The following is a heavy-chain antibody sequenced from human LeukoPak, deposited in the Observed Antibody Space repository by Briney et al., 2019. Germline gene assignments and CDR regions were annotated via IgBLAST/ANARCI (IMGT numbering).Heavy chain of an antibody. V-gene: IGHV5-51*01. CDR3: VRGSASASLYFDY. CDR1: AYSFPTYW. J-gene: IGHJ4*02. D-gene: IGHD3-10*01. CDR2: IYPGDSDT. Sequence: GESLKISCKSSAYSFPTYWIGWVRQMPGKGLEWMGIIYPGDSDTRYSPSFQGQVTISADKSLSTAYLQWSSLQASDTAMYYCVRGSASASLYFDYWGQGTLVTVSS.